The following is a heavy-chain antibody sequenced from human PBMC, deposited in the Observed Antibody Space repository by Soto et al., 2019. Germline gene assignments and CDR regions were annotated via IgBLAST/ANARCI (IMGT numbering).Heavy chain of an antibody. Sequence: NPSETLSLTCTVSGGSISSSDYYWGWIRQPPGKGLEWIGSIYYSGNTLYNPSLQSRVTISVDTSKNQFTLNLRSLTAADTAVYYCVRRYGLGSPNLFDPWGQGTLVTVSS. D-gene: IGHD3-10*01. CDR2: IYYSGNT. V-gene: IGHV4-39*01. CDR3: VRRYGLGSPNLFDP. CDR1: GGSISSSDYY. J-gene: IGHJ5*02.